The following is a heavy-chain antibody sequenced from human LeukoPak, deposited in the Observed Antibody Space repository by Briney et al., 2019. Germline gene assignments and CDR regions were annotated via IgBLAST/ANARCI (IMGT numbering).Heavy chain of an antibody. CDR3: ERGSPPTMFYFDY. D-gene: IGHD3-10*02. V-gene: IGHV1-2*02. J-gene: IGHJ4*02. CDR1: RYTFTGYY. Sequence: ASVKVSCKASRYTFTGYYMHWVRPAPGQGLEWMGWINPNSGGTNSAQKFQGRVTITRNTSISTAYMELSRLTSDDTAVYYCERGSPPTMFYFDYWGQGTLVTVSS. CDR2: INPNSGGT.